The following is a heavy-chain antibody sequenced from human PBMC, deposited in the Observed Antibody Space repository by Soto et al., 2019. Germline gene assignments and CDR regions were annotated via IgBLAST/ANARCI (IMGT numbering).Heavy chain of an antibody. Sequence: QVQLVQSGAEVKNPGASVKVSCKASGYSFTRYGIGWARQAPGQGLEWMGWINAYNGNTNYAQNLQGRLTLTTDTSTTTAYMELRSLRSTATAIYYCAMVDVYVTPSPQDVWGQGTTVTVSS. CDR1: GYSFTRYG. V-gene: IGHV1-18*01. CDR3: AMVDVYVTPSPQDV. CDR2: INAYNGNT. J-gene: IGHJ6*02. D-gene: IGHD3-16*01.